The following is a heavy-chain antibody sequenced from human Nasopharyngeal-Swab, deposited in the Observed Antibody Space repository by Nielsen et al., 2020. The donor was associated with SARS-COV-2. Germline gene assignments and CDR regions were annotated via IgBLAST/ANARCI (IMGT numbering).Heavy chain of an antibody. D-gene: IGHD3-16*01. CDR2: IGAAGNT. J-gene: IGHJ4*02. CDR3: AKDKFGGTDNY. V-gene: IGHV3-23*01. CDR1: GFTFSSSA. Sequence: GESLKISCAASGFTFSSSAISWVRQAPGMGLEWVSVIGAAGNTIYADSVKGRFTISRDNSKNTVYLQMNSLRAEDTAVYYCAKDKFGGTDNYWGQGTLVTVSS.